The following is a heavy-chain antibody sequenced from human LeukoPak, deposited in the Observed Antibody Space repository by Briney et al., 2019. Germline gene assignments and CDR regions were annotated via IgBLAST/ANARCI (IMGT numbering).Heavy chain of an antibody. V-gene: IGHV1-24*01. J-gene: IGHJ6*02. CDR2: FDPEDGDT. CDR1: GYTLTELS. D-gene: IGHD3/OR15-3a*01. Sequence: ASVKVSCEFSGYTLTELSMHWVRQAPGKGLEWMGGFDPEDGDTIYAQKFEGRVTMTEDTSPDTPYMELSSVRSEDTPVYYCERGGLNLDWFPKDGMDVWGQGTTVTVSS. CDR3: ERGGLNLDWFPKDGMDV.